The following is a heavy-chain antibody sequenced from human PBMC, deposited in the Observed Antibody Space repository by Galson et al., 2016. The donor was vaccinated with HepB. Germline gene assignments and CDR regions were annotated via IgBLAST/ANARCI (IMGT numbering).Heavy chain of an antibody. V-gene: IGHV4-39*01. CDR2: VYYTGNT. CDR3: ARHVTDSITMMVGIMTDAFDM. D-gene: IGHD3-22*01. Sequence: SETLSLTCNVSGGSIGGSSYYWGWIRQSPGKGLEWIGSVYYTGNTYYKPSFKSRVTISVDTSKNQFSLSLNSVTAADTAVYYCARHVTDSITMMVGIMTDAFDMWGQGTMVAVSS. CDR1: GGSIGGSSYY. J-gene: IGHJ3*02.